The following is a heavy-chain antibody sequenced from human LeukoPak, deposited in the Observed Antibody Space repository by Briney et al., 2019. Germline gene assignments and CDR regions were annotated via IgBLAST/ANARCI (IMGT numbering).Heavy chain of an antibody. J-gene: IGHJ3*02. Sequence: GGSLRLSCAASGFTFSSYSMNWVRQAPGKGLEWVSYISSSSSTIYYADSVKGRFTISRDNAKNSLYLQMNCLRAEDTAVYYCARDKDDAFDIWGQGTMVTVSS. CDR3: ARDKDDAFDI. CDR2: ISSSSSTI. V-gene: IGHV3-48*01. CDR1: GFTFSSYS.